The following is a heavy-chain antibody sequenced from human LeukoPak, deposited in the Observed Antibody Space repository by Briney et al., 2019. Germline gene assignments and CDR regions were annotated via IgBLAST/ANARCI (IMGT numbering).Heavy chain of an antibody. D-gene: IGHD4-17*01. J-gene: IGHJ6*02. V-gene: IGHV3-30*18. CDR1: GFTFRTYG. CDR3: AKVYGPVYYYGMDV. CDR2: ISHDGSTK. Sequence: PGGSLRLSCAASGFTFRTYGMHWVRQAPGKGLGWVAVISHDGSTKYYADSVKGRFTISRDNSKNTLYLQMNSLRVEDTAVYYCAKVYGPVYYYGMDVWGQGTTVTVSS.